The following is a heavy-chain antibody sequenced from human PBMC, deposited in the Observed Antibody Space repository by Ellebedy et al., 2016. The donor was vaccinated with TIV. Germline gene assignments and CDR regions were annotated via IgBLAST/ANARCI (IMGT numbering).Heavy chain of an antibody. CDR2: IWYDGSNK. J-gene: IGHJ3*02. CDR1: GFTFSSYG. CDR3: TKDKMGTTTFGAFDI. Sequence: GESLKISXAASGFTFSSYGMHWVRQAPGKGLEWVAVIWYDGSNKYYADSVKGRFTISRDNSNNTLYLQMNSLRAEDTAVYYCTKDKMGTTTFGAFDIWGQGTMVTVSS. D-gene: IGHD1-26*01. V-gene: IGHV3-30*02.